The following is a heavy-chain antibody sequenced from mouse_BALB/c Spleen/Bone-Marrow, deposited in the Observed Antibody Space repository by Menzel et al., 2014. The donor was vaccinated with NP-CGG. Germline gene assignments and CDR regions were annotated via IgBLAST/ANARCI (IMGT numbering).Heavy chain of an antibody. CDR3: ARGNPLYAMDY. J-gene: IGHJ4*01. V-gene: IGHV1-7*01. CDR1: GYTFTSYW. Sequence: VHLVESGAELAKPGASVKMSCKASGYTFTSYWMHWVKQRPGQGLEWIGYINPSTGYTDYNQKFNDKATLTADKSSSTAYMQLSSLTSKDSAVYYCARGNPLYAMDYWGQGTSVTVSS. CDR2: INPSTGYT. D-gene: IGHD2-1*01.